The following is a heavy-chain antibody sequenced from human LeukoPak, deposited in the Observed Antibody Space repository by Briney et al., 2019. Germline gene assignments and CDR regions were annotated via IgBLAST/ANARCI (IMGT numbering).Heavy chain of an antibody. V-gene: IGHV3-23*01. CDR1: GFTFSDYA. D-gene: IGHD6-13*01. J-gene: IGHJ4*02. CDR3: AKIVKAAPGLLDY. Sequence: GGSLTLSCAASGFTFSDYAMTWVRQAPGKGLEWVSALSRSGDSTYYADSVKGRVTISRDNSKNTLYLQMNSLRADDTAVYYCAKIVKAAPGLLDYWGQGTLVTVS. CDR2: LSRSGDST.